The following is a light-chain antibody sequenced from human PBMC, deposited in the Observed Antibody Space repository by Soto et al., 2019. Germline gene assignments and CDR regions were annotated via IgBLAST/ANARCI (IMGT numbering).Light chain of an antibody. CDR3: QHYANSVWT. CDR1: QSVSSSQ. V-gene: IGKV3-20*01. Sequence: IVLTQSPDTRSLSPGERATLSGRDSQSVSSSQLVWYQQKPGQAPRLLIYAASSRATGIPDRFSGSGSGTDFTLTVSELETEDFAVYYCQHYANSVWTFGQGTKVEIK. CDR2: AAS. J-gene: IGKJ1*01.